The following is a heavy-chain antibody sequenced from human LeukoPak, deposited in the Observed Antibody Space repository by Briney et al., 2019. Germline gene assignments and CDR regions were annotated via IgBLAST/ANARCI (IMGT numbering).Heavy chain of an antibody. CDR1: GFTFSSYG. V-gene: IGHV3-30*02. D-gene: IGHD3-16*01. Sequence: PGGSLRLSCAASGFTFSSYGMHWVRQAPGKGLEWVAFIRYDGSNKYYADSVKGRFTISRDNSKNTLYLQMNSLRAEDTAVYYCAKEQWGTPYYYYYYMDVWGKGTTVTISS. CDR3: AKEQWGTPYYYYYYMDV. CDR2: IRYDGSNK. J-gene: IGHJ6*03.